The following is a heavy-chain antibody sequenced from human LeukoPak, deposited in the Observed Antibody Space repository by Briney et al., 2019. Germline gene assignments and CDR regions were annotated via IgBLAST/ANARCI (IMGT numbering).Heavy chain of an antibody. Sequence: GGSLRLSCAASRFTFSISPMTWVPHAPRKGLVWGSSIRDNGDSTHYADPVKARFTIYRENPKNTMSLKIIPLRVEHTALFHCAKNAIAWSKDYWGQGTLVTVSS. J-gene: IGHJ4*02. CDR1: RFTFSISP. CDR3: AKNAIAWSKDY. CDR2: IRDNGDST. D-gene: IGHD3-9*01. V-gene: IGHV3-23*01.